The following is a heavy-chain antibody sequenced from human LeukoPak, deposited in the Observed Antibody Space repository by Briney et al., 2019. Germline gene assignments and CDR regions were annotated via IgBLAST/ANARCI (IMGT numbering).Heavy chain of an antibody. Sequence: SVKVSCKASGGTFSSYAISWVRQAPGQGLEWMGGIIPIFGTANYAQKFQGRVTITADESTSTAYMELRSLRSDDTAVYYCARVLTMVRGVITNQIDYWGQGTLVTVSS. CDR3: ARVLTMVRGVITNQIDY. D-gene: IGHD3-10*01. V-gene: IGHV1-69*13. CDR2: IIPIFGTA. CDR1: GGTFSSYA. J-gene: IGHJ4*02.